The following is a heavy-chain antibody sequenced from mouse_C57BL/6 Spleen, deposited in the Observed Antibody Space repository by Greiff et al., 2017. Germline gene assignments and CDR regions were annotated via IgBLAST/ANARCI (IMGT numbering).Heavy chain of an antibody. CDR1: GFTFSDYG. CDR3: AREGYPYFDY. J-gene: IGHJ2*01. CDR2: ISSGSSTI. V-gene: IGHV5-17*01. Sequence: EVNVVESGGGLVKPGGSLKLSCAASGFTFSDYGMHWVRQAPEKGLEWVAYISSGSSTIYYADTVKGRFTISRDNAKNTLFLQMTSLRSEDTAMYYCAREGYPYFDYWGQGTTLTVSS. D-gene: IGHD3-2*02.